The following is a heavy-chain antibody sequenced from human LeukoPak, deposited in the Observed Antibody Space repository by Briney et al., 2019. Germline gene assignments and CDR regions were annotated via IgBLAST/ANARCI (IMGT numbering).Heavy chain of an antibody. V-gene: IGHV4-34*01. J-gene: IGHJ4*02. CDR3: TRGGVQGYCSGGSCPLDY. Sequence: SETLSLTCAVYGGSFSGYYWSWIRQPPGKGLEWIGEINHSGSTNYNPSLKSRVTISVDTSKNQFSLKLSSVTAADTAVYYCTRGGVQGYCSGGSCPLDYWGQGTLVTVSS. CDR2: INHSGST. D-gene: IGHD2-15*01. CDR1: GGSFSGYY.